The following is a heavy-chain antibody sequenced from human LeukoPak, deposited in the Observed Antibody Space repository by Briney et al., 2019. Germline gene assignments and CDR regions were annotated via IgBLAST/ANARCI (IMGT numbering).Heavy chain of an antibody. CDR3: AKDAMIVVVIGSFVDY. Sequence: PGGSLRLSCAASGFTFSSYGMHWVRQAPGKGLEWVAFIRYDGSNKYYADSVKGRFTISRDNSKNTLYLQMNSLRAEDTAVYYYAKDAMIVVVIGSFVDYWGQGTLVTVSS. V-gene: IGHV3-30*02. CDR1: GFTFSSYG. D-gene: IGHD3-22*01. CDR2: IRYDGSNK. J-gene: IGHJ4*02.